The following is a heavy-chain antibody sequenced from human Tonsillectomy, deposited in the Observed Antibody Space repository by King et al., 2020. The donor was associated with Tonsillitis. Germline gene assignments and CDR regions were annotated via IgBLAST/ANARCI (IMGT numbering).Heavy chain of an antibody. CDR2: ISYDGSNK. D-gene: IGHD4-17*01. CDR3: ARGGDYGETGSYFDL. J-gene: IGHJ2*01. V-gene: IGHV3-30*04. Sequence: HVQLVESGGGVVQPGRSLRLSCAASGFTFSSYAMHWVRQAPGKGLEWVAVISYDGSNKYYADSVKGRFTISRDNSKNTLYLQMNSLRVEDTAVYYCARGGDYGETGSYFDLWGRGTLVTVSS. CDR1: GFTFSSYA.